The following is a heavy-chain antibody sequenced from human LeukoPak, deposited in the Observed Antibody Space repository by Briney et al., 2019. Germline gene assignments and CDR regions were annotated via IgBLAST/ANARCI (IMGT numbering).Heavy chain of an antibody. CDR2: INGDGSTT. Sequence: GGSLRLSCAASGFTLSPYWMHWVRQAPGKGLVWVSRINGDGSTTTYADSVKGRFTISTDSAKNTLYLQMNSLRAEDTAMYYCAKGAPYYYAMDVWGQGTTVTVSS. J-gene: IGHJ6*02. V-gene: IGHV3-74*01. CDR1: GFTLSPYW. CDR3: AKGAPYYYAMDV.